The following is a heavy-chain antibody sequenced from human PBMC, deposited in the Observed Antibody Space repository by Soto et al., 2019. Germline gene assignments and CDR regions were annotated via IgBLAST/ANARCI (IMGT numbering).Heavy chain of an antibody. J-gene: IGHJ4*02. Sequence: EVQLLESGGGLVHPGGSLRLSCAASGFIFSTSDMSWVRQAPGKGLEWVSSLSGRGGGTYYAGSVKGRFTISRDISKNTLYLQMNSLGAEDTDVYYCANGGISSTGLNYWGQGTLVPGSS. V-gene: IGHV3-23*01. CDR3: ANGGISSTGLNY. D-gene: IGHD6-13*01. CDR1: GFIFSTSD. CDR2: LSGRGGGT.